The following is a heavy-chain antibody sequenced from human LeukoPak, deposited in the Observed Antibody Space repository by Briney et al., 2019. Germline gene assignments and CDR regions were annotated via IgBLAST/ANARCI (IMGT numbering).Heavy chain of an antibody. CDR2: IYYSGST. V-gene: IGHV4-39*07. Sequence: SETLSLTCTVSGGSISSSSYYWGWIRQPPGKGLEWIGSIYYSGSTYYNPSLKSRVTISVDTSKNQFSLKLSSVTAADTAVYYCARSKLTAAAGYDAFDIWGQGTMVTVSS. CDR1: GGSISSSSYY. D-gene: IGHD6-13*01. J-gene: IGHJ3*02. CDR3: ARSKLTAAAGYDAFDI.